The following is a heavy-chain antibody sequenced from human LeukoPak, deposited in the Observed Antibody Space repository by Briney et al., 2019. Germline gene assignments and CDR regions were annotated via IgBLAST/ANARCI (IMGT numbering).Heavy chain of an antibody. D-gene: IGHD3-9*01. V-gene: IGHV1-69*06. Sequence: ASVKVSCKASGGTFSSYAISWVRQAPGQGLEWMGEIIPIFGTANYAQKFQGRVTITADKSTSTAYMELSSLRSEDTAVYYCARGFSHDILTGYFFNWFDPWGQGTLVTVSS. J-gene: IGHJ5*02. CDR2: IIPIFGTA. CDR1: GGTFSSYA. CDR3: ARGFSHDILTGYFFNWFDP.